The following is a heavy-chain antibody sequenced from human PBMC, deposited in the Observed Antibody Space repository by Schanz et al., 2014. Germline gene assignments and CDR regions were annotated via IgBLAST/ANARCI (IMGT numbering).Heavy chain of an antibody. CDR2: ISSSSSYI. CDR1: GFTFSSYG. D-gene: IGHD3-10*01. Sequence: EVQLVESGGGLVKPGGSLRLSCAASGFTFSSYGMNWVRQAPGKGLEWVSYISSSSSYIYYADSMKGRFTISRDNAKNSLYLQMNSLRAEDTAVYYCARGVRVRGIIIDYWGPGTLVTVSS. V-gene: IGHV3-21*01. J-gene: IGHJ4*02. CDR3: ARGVRVRGIIIDY.